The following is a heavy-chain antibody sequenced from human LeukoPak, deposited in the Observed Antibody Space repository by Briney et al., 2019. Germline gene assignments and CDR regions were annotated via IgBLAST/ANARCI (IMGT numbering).Heavy chain of an antibody. Sequence: PSETLSLTCSVSGGSISSSSYYWGWIRQPPGKGLEWIGSIYSSGSTYYNPSLKSRVTMSVDTSKNQFSLKLSSVTAADTAVYYCAREAGIAADDAFDIWGQGTMVTVSS. CDR3: AREAGIAADDAFDI. J-gene: IGHJ3*02. CDR2: IYSSGST. D-gene: IGHD6-25*01. V-gene: IGHV4-39*07. CDR1: GGSISSSSYY.